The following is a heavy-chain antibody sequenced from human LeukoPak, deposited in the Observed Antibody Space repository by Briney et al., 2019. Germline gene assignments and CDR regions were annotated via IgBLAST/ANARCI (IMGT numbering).Heavy chain of an antibody. Sequence: SETLSLTCAVYGGSFSGYYWSWIRQPPGKGLEWIGEINHSGSTNYNPSLKSRVTISVDTSKNQFSLKLSSVTAADTAVYYCARGSICSNTSCYRLSPKYYFDYWGQGTLVTVSS. CDR3: ARGSICSNTSCYRLSPKYYFDY. CDR2: INHSGST. V-gene: IGHV4-34*01. CDR1: GGSFSGYY. J-gene: IGHJ4*02. D-gene: IGHD2-2*01.